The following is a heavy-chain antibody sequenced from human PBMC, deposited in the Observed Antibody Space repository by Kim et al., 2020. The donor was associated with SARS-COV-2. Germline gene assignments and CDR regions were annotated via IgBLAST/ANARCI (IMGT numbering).Heavy chain of an antibody. J-gene: IGHJ6*02. Sequence: SETLSLTCAVYGGSFSGYYWSWIRQPPGKGLEWIGEINHSGSTNYNPSLKSRVTISVDTSKNQFSLKLNSVTAADTAVCYCAGGSGDYQDYYYGMAVWGQGTTVTVSS. D-gene: IGHD4-17*01. V-gene: IGHV4-34*01. CDR1: GGSFSGYY. CDR2: INHSGST. CDR3: AGGSGDYQDYYYGMAV.